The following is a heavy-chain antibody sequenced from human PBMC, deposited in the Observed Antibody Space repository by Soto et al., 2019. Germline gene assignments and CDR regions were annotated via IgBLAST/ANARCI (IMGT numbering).Heavy chain of an antibody. Sequence: GGSLRRSCAASGFTFSSYGMHWVRQAPGKGLEWVAVISHDGSNKYYADSVKGRFTISRDNSKNTLYLQMNSLRAEDTAVYYCAKDQGYYYYGMDVWGQGTTVTVAS. CDR2: ISHDGSNK. CDR1: GFTFSSYG. J-gene: IGHJ6*02. V-gene: IGHV3-30*18. CDR3: AKDQGYYYYGMDV.